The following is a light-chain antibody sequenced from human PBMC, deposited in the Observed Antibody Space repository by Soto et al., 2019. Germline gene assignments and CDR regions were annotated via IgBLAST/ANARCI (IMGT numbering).Light chain of an antibody. CDR1: SSDVGRYNT. CDR2: EVT. V-gene: IGLV2-14*01. J-gene: IGLJ1*01. Sequence: LAQPASVSGSPGQTITISCTGTSSDVGRYNTVSWYQHHPGKAPKLIIYEVTHRPAGISDRFSASKSGNTASLTISGLQAEDEADYYCNSLRVNHLYVFGSGTKVTVL. CDR3: NSLRVNHLYV.